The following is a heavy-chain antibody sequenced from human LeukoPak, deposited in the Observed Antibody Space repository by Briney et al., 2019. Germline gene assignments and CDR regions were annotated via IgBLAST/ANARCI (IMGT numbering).Heavy chain of an antibody. Sequence: SETLSLTCTVSGGSISSSTYYWGWIRQPPGKGLEWIGSIYYRGNSYYNPSLKSRVTISVDTSKNQFSLKLRSVTAADTAVYYCARVTGYVIEDYFDYWGQGTLVTVSS. V-gene: IGHV4-39*07. D-gene: IGHD3-22*01. J-gene: IGHJ4*02. CDR2: IYYRGNS. CDR3: ARVTGYVIEDYFDY. CDR1: GGSISSSTYY.